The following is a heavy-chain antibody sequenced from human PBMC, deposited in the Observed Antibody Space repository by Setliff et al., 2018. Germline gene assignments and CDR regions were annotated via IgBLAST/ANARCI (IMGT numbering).Heavy chain of an antibody. CDR2: IYYSGTT. D-gene: IGHD3-10*01. CDR3: ARHTIAMSTIISYFDY. J-gene: IGHJ4*02. Sequence: SETLSLTCTVSGGSISSDTSYWGWIRQPPGKGLEWIGSIYYSGTTYYNPSLKSRVTISIDTSKNQFSLKLSSVTAADTAVYYCARHTIAMSTIISYFDYWGQGTLVTVSS. CDR1: GGSISSDTSY. V-gene: IGHV4-39*01.